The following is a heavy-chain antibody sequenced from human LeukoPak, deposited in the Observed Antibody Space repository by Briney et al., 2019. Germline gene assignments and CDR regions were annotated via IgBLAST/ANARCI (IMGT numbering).Heavy chain of an antibody. CDR2: IKTDGTTT. Sequence: GGSLRLSCAASGFTFSNYWMQWVRQAPGKGLMWVSRIKTDGTTTTYADSVEGRFTISRDNAKNTLYLEMNSLRAEDTAVYYCARSCGTDCSHKVPGDYWGQGTLVTVSS. V-gene: IGHV3-74*03. J-gene: IGHJ4*02. CDR3: ARSCGTDCSHKVPGDY. CDR1: GFTFSNYW. D-gene: IGHD2-21*02.